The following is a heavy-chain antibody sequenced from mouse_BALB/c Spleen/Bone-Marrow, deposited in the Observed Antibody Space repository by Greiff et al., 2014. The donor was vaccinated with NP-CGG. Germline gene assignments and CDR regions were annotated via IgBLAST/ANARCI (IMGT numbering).Heavy chain of an antibody. CDR2: INPSTGYT. CDR3: ARKGNYVAMDY. Sequence: VMLVESGAELAKPGASVKMSCKASGYTFTSYWMHWVKQRPGQGLEWIGYINPSTGYTGYNQKFKDKATLTADKSSSTAYMQLSSLTSEDSAVYYCARKGNYVAMDYWGQGTSVTVSS. J-gene: IGHJ4*01. D-gene: IGHD2-1*01. V-gene: IGHV1-7*01. CDR1: GYTFTSYW.